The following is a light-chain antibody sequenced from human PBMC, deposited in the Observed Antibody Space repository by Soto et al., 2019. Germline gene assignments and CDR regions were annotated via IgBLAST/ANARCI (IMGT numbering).Light chain of an antibody. V-gene: IGKV1-12*01. CDR1: QDITSW. J-gene: IGKJ3*01. CDR3: QQTNTFPPIT. Sequence: DIQMTQSPSSVSASVGDRVTITCRASQDITSWLAWYQQKPGKAPKLLIYAASSLQSGVPSRFSGSGSGTDFTLTISSLQPEDFATYYCQQTNTFPPITFGPGTKVDIK. CDR2: AAS.